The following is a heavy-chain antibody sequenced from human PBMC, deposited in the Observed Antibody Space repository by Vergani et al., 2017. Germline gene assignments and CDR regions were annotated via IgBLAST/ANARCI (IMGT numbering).Heavy chain of an antibody. CDR1: GFTFSSYA. V-gene: IGHV3-23*01. Sequence: EVQLLESGGGLVQPGGSLRLSCAASGFTFSSYAMSWVRQAPGKGLEWVSAISGSGGSTYYADSVKGRFTISRDNYKNTLYLQMNSLRAEDTAVYYCAKVRGIVGVVTPKVQFDYWGQGTLVTVSS. D-gene: IGHD3-3*01. CDR3: AKVRGIVGVVTPKVQFDY. J-gene: IGHJ4*02. CDR2: ISGSGGST.